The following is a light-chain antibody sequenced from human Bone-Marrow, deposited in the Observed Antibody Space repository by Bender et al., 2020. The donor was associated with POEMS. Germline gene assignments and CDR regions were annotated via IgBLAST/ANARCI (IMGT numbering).Light chain of an antibody. CDR2: DDS. CDR1: SLRSYY. V-gene: IGLV3-19*01. Sequence: SSELTQDPAVSVALGQTVTIICQGDSLRSYYASWYQQKPGQAPVLVLYDDSDRPSGIPDRFSGSNSENTATLTITGVEAGDEADYYCQVWDAITEHHVFGTGTKVTVL. J-gene: IGLJ1*01. CDR3: QVWDAITEHHV.